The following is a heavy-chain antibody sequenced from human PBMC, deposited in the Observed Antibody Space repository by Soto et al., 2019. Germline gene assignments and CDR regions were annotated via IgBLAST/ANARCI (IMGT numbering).Heavy chain of an antibody. D-gene: IGHD6-6*01. J-gene: IGHJ3*02. Sequence: QVQLVESGGGLVKPGGSLRLSCAASGFIFSDYYMSWIRQAPGKGLEWVSYITSSDSTTYYADSVKGRFTISRDNAKNSLYLQMNSLRGEDTAVYYCARCQPPEYSSSSDEDAFDIWGQGTMVTVSS. CDR2: ITSSDSTT. CDR3: ARCQPPEYSSSSDEDAFDI. V-gene: IGHV3-11*01. CDR1: GFIFSDYY.